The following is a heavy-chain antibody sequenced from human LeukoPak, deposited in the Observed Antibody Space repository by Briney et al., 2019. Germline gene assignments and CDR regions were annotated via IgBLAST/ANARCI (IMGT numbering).Heavy chain of an antibody. J-gene: IGHJ4*02. V-gene: IGHV3-53*01. CDR3: ARKPYSGSYYEDY. CDR2: IYSGGST. D-gene: IGHD1-26*01. Sequence: PGGSLRLSCTSSGITVSSTYISWVRQAPGKGLEWVSVIYSGGSTDYADSVKDRFTISRDASKNTVSLQMNSLRAEDTAVYYCARKPYSGSYYEDYLGQGTLVTVSS. CDR1: GITVSSTY.